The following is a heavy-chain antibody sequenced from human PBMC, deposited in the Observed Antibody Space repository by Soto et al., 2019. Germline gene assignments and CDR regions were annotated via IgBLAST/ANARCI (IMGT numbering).Heavy chain of an antibody. CDR2: ISAYNGNT. CDR3: ARAYYYDSSGYYPVDN. D-gene: IGHD3-22*01. CDR1: GYTFTNFG. V-gene: IGHV1-18*01. J-gene: IGHJ4*02. Sequence: QVQLVQSGAEVKKPGASVKVSCKASGYTFTNFGITWVRQAPGQGLEWMGWISAYNGNTNYAQNLQGRVTMTTDTSTTXAYMELRSLRSDDTAVYYCARAYYYDSSGYYPVDNWGQGTLVTVSS.